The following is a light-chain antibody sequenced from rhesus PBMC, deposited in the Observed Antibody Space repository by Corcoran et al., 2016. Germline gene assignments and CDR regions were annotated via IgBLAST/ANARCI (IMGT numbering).Light chain of an antibody. CDR2: RAS. CDR3: LQYYGSPCT. CDR1: ESISTW. V-gene: IGKV1-22*01. J-gene: IGKJ3*01. Sequence: DIQMTQSPSSLSASVGDTVTITCRASESISTWLDWYQQKPGKPPKLLIYRASNFQVGVPSRYSGSGSGTDFTRTINSLQPEYSATYDCLQYYGSPCTFGPGTKVDIE.